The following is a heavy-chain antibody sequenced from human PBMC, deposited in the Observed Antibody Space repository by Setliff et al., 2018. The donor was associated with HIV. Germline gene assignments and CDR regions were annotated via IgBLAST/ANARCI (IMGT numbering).Heavy chain of an antibody. CDR3: ARDLWYDGYFDY. CDR2: IKQDGSEK. D-gene: IGHD3-16*01. CDR1: GFTFSTYW. V-gene: IGHV3-7*03. J-gene: IGHJ4*02. Sequence: SCAASGFTFSTYWMSWVRQAPGKGLEWVANIKQDGSEKNYVDSVKGRFTISRDNAKNSLYLQMNSLRAEDTAVYYCARDLWYDGYFDYWGQGTLVTVSS.